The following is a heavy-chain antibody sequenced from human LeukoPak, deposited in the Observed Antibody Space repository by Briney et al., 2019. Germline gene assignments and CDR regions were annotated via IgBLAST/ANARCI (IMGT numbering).Heavy chain of an antibody. Sequence: PGGSLRLSCVASGFTFDDYGMSWVRQVPGKGLEWVSGINWKDGSIGYADSVKGRFTVSRDNAKNTLYLQVNNLRAEDTAVYYCARGPNSNWSGLDFWGQGTLLTVSS. V-gene: IGHV3-20*04. CDR1: GFTFDDYG. CDR2: INWKDGSI. D-gene: IGHD6-6*01. J-gene: IGHJ4*02. CDR3: ARGPNSNWSGLDF.